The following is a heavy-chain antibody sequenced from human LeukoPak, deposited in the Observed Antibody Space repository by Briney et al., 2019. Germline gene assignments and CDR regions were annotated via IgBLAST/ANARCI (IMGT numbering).Heavy chain of an antibody. D-gene: IGHD3-3*01. CDR2: ISSSGSTI. CDR3: ARSPPYYDFWSGYPNWYFDL. J-gene: IGHJ2*01. V-gene: IGHV3-48*03. CDR1: GFTFSSYE. Sequence: GGSLRLSCAASGFTFSSYEMNWVRQAPGKGLEWVSYISSSGSTIYYADSVKGRFAISRDNAKNSLYLQMNSLRAEDTAVYYCARSPPYYDFWSGYPNWYFDLWGRGTLVTVSS.